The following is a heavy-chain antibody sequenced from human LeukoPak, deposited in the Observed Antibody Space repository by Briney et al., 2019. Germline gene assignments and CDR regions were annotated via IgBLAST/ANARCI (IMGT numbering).Heavy chain of an antibody. D-gene: IGHD5-12*01. CDR2: ISGSGGST. CDR3: AKDRLCSGYDCGHDY. CDR1: GFTFSSYA. J-gene: IGHJ4*02. Sequence: SGGSLRLSCAASGFTFSSYAMNWVRQASGKGLEWVSAISGSGGSTYCADSVKGRFTISRDNSKNTLYLQMNSLRAEDTAVYYCAKDRLCSGYDCGHDYWGQGTLVTVSS. V-gene: IGHV3-23*01.